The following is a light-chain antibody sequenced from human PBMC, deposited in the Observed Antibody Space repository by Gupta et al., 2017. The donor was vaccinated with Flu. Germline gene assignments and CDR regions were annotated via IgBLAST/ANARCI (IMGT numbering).Light chain of an antibody. J-gene: IGLJ3*02. Sequence: QSALTQPASVSGSPGQSITISCTGTSSDVGGYDYVSWYKQLPGKAPKLMIYDVSNRPSGVSNRFSGSKSGNTASLTISGLQADDEADYYCCSYTSSSTRVFGGGTKLTVL. CDR2: DVS. CDR3: CSYTSSSTRV. CDR1: SSDVGGYDY. V-gene: IGLV2-14*01.